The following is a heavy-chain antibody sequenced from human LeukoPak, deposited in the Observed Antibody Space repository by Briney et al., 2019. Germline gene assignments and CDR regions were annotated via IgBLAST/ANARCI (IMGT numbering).Heavy chain of an antibody. Sequence: SETLSLTCGVAGGSFSGYYWSWIRQPPGKGLEWIGEINHSGSTNYNPPLKSRVTISLDTSKNQFSLKLSAVTAADTAVYYCARGPRNMNSYYYYMVVWGKGTTVTVSS. CDR1: GGSFSGYY. V-gene: IGHV4-34*01. J-gene: IGHJ6*03. D-gene: IGHD1-14*01. CDR2: INHSGST. CDR3: ARGPRNMNSYYYYMVV.